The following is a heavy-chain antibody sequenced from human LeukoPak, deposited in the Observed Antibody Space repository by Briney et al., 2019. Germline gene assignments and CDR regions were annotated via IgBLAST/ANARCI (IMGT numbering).Heavy chain of an antibody. D-gene: IGHD4-17*01. J-gene: IGHJ4*02. Sequence: GGSLRLSCAASGFTFSGYWMHWVRQAPGKGLVWVSRINTDGTSTRYADSVKGRFTISRDNAKNTLYLQMNSLRAEDTAVYYCSRGGHGDYPIDYWGQGTLVTVSS. V-gene: IGHV3-74*01. CDR2: INTDGTST. CDR3: SRGGHGDYPIDY. CDR1: GFTFSGYW.